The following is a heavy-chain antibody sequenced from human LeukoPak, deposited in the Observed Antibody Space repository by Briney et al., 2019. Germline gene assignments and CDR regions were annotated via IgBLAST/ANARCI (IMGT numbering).Heavy chain of an antibody. V-gene: IGHV4-59*01. CDR3: GRFKYCGGDCYAGIFDC. J-gene: IGHJ4*02. CDR1: GGSISSYY. Sequence: SETLSLTCTVSGGSISSYYWSWLRQPPGKGLEWIGNIYYSDSTNYNPSHKSRVTITVDSSKNQFSQQLSPLTDAATADYHCGRFKYCGGDCYAGIFDCLGQGTMVAVSS. CDR2: IYYSDST. D-gene: IGHD2-21*01.